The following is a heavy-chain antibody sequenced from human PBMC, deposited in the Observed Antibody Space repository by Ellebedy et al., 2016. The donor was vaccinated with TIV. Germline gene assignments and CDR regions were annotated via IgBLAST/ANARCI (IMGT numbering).Heavy chain of an antibody. CDR1: GFSFSNYV. J-gene: IGHJ2*01. D-gene: IGHD4-23*01. CDR3: ARDGGNPRSWFFDL. V-gene: IGHV3-33*01. Sequence: LSLTCAASGFSFSNYVMHWVRQAPGKGLEWVAVVWSDGSNKYYIDSVKGRFTISRDNSKNTLYLQMNSLISDDTAVYYCARDGGNPRSWFFDLWGRGTLVTVSS. CDR2: VWSDGSNK.